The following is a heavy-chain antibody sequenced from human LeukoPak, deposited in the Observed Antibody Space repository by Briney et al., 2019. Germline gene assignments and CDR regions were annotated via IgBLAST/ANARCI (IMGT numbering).Heavy chain of an antibody. CDR2: IYYSGST. V-gene: IGHV4-59*01. CDR3: ARYCSSTSCYLNGMDV. Sequence: SETLSFTCTVSGGSISSYYWSWIRQPPGKGLEWIGYIYYSGSTNYNPSLKSRVTISVDTSKNQFSLKLSSVTAADTAVYYCARYCSSTSCYLNGMDVWGKGTTVTVSS. J-gene: IGHJ6*04. D-gene: IGHD2-2*01. CDR1: GGSISSYY.